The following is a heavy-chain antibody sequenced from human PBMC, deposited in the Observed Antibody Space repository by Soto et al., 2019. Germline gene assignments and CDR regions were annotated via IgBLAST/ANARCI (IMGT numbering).Heavy chain of an antibody. CDR3: ETTRGIAVGGSFDY. D-gene: IGHD6-19*01. V-gene: IGHV4-39*01. Sequence: DTLSLTCTVSGVSISSKNFYWGWIRQSPGKGLEWIGTLYSGSTFSSLSLKNRFTISVDTSKNQVSLKLRSVAAADTAIYYCETTRGIAVGGSFDYWGQGIQVTVSS. CDR2: LYSGST. CDR1: GVSISSKNFY. J-gene: IGHJ4*02.